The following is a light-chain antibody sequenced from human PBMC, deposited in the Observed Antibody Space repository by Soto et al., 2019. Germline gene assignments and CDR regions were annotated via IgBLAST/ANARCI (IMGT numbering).Light chain of an antibody. CDR1: QSVSSY. CDR2: DAS. Sequence: EIVLTQSPATLSLSPGERATLSCRASQSVSSYLAWYQQKPGQAPRLLIYDASNRATGIPARFSGSGSGTDFTLTISSLEPEDFAVHYCQQRSNCLTWTFGQGTKVEIK. V-gene: IGKV3-11*01. J-gene: IGKJ1*01. CDR3: QQRSNCLTWT.